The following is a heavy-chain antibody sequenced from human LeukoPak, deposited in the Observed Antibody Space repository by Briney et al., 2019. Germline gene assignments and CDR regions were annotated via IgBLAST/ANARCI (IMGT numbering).Heavy chain of an antibody. CDR1: GYTFTSYG. Sequence: ASVKVSCKASGYTFTSYGISWVRQAPGQGLEWMGWISAYNGNTNYAQKFQGRVTMTRDTSISTAYMELSRLRSDDTAVYYCAREGYYDSSGFVDYWGQGTLVTVSS. V-gene: IGHV1-18*01. CDR3: AREGYYDSSGFVDY. J-gene: IGHJ4*02. D-gene: IGHD3-22*01. CDR2: ISAYNGNT.